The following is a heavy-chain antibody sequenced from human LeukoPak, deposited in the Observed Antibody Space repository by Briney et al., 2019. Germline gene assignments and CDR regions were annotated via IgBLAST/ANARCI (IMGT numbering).Heavy chain of an antibody. V-gene: IGHV3-23*01. CDR3: GKMGVPGWSGYFDF. CDR1: GFIFSNYA. Sequence: GGSLRLSCAASGFIFSNYAMTWVRHTPGRGLEWVSSISGSAGSTYYIDSVKGRFTISRDNSKNTLFLQMNSLRAEDTGMYYCGKMGVPGWSGYFDFWGRGTLSPSPQ. D-gene: IGHD2-15*01. J-gene: IGHJ4*02. CDR2: ISGSAGST.